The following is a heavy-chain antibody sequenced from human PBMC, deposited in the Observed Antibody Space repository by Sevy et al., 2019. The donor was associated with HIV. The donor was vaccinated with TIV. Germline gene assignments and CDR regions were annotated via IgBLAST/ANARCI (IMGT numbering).Heavy chain of an antibody. V-gene: IGHV4-31*03. J-gene: IGHJ6*02. CDR3: ARGHDFWSGYYTGYYYGMDV. CDR1: GGSISSGGYY. CDR2: IYYSGTT. Sequence: SETLSLTCTVSGGSISSGGYYWTWIRQHPGKGLEWIGYIYYSGTTYYNPSLKSRVTISVDTSKNQFSLKLSSVTAADTAVYYGARGHDFWSGYYTGYYYGMDVWGQGTTVTVSS. D-gene: IGHD3-3*01.